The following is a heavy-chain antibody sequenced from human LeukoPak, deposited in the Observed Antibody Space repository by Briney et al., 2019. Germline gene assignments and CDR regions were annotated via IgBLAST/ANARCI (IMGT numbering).Heavy chain of an antibody. Sequence: GASVKVSCKASGYTFTSYDINWVRQATGQGLEWMGWMNPNSGNTGYAQKFQGRVTITRNTSISTAYMELSSLRSEDTAVYYCARKNIPSPRTRYSSDWNGRAFDYWGQGTLVTVSS. J-gene: IGHJ4*02. D-gene: IGHD6-19*01. CDR3: ARKNIPSPRTRYSSDWNGRAFDY. CDR2: MNPNSGNT. CDR1: GYTFTSYD. V-gene: IGHV1-8*03.